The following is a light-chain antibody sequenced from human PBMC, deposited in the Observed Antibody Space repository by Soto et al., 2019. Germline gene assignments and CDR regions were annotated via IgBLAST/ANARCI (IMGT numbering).Light chain of an antibody. V-gene: IGLV1-44*01. CDR1: SSNIGSNS. Sequence: QSVLTQPPSASGTPGQRVTISCSGSSSNIGSNSANWYQQLPGTAPKLLISSNTQWPSGIPHRFSGSKSGPSASLAISGLQSEDEADYYCAAWDDGLNGYVFGTGTKVTVL. CDR3: AAWDDGLNGYV. CDR2: SNT. J-gene: IGLJ1*01.